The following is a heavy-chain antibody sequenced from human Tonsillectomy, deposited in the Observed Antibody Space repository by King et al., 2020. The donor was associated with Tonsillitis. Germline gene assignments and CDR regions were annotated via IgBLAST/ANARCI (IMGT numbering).Heavy chain of an antibody. CDR1: GGTFSSYA. CDR2: IIPILGIA. D-gene: IGHD2-15*01. CDR3: ARDTILVAGTFDL. Sequence: QLVQSGAEVKKPGSSVKVSCKASGGTFSSYAISWVRQAPGQGLEWMGRIIPILGIANYAQKFQRRVTITADKSTSTGYMELSSLRAEDTAVYYCARDTILVAGTFDLGGQGTRVPLSS. V-gene: IGHV1-69*04. J-gene: IGHJ4*02.